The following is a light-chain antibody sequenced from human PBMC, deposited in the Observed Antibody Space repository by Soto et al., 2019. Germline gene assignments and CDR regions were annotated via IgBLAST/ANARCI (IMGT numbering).Light chain of an antibody. CDR2: GAS. V-gene: IGKV3-20*01. Sequence: EIVLTQYTGTLSLSPGERATLSCRASQSVGSTYLAWYQQKPGQAPRLLIYGASSRATGIPDRFSGSGSGTDFTLTISRLEPEDFAVYYCQQFAGSPTWTFGQGTKVDIK. CDR1: QSVGSTY. CDR3: QQFAGSPTWT. J-gene: IGKJ1*01.